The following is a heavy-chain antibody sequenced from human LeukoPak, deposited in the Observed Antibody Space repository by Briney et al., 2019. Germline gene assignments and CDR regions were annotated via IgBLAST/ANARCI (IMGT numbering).Heavy chain of an antibody. J-gene: IGHJ4*02. CDR2: ISANNGNT. V-gene: IGHV1-18*04. Sequence: GASVKVSCKASGYTFTTYSMHWVRQAPGQGLEWMGWISANNGNTNYAQKFEGRVTMSTDTSTTTVYMELRSLRSDDTAMYYCARDGYFDYWGQGTLVTVSS. CDR3: ARDGYFDY. CDR1: GYTFTTYS.